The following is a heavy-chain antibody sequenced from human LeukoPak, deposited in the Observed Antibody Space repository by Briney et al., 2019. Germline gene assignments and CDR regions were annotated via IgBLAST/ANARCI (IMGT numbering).Heavy chain of an antibody. Sequence: SSETLSLTCTVSGGSISSYYWSWIRQPPGKGLEWIGYIYYSGSTSYNPSLKSRVTILLDTSNNQFSLKLSSVTAADTAVYYCARPGVGSGRYGAFDIWGQGTMVTVSS. CDR1: GGSISSYY. V-gene: IGHV4-59*08. CDR2: IYYSGST. J-gene: IGHJ3*02. D-gene: IGHD5-18*01. CDR3: ARPGVGSGRYGAFDI.